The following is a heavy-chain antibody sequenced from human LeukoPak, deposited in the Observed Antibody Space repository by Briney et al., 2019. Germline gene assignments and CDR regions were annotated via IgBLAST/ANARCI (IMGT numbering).Heavy chain of an antibody. CDR2: ISGSGGST. J-gene: IGHJ4*02. CDR1: GFTFSSYG. Sequence: HPGGSLRLSCAASGFTFSSYGMSWVRQAPGKGLEWVSAISGSGGSTYYADSVKGRLTISRDNSKNTLYLQMNSLKTEDTAVYYCTTEGWLHTGLEYWGQGTLVTVSS. D-gene: IGHD3-3*01. CDR3: TTEGWLHTGLEY. V-gene: IGHV3-23*01.